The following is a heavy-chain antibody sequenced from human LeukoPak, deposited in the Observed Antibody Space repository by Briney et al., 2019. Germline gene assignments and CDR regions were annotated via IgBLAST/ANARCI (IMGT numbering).Heavy chain of an antibody. CDR2: ITGTSRTT. D-gene: IGHD3-22*01. V-gene: IGHV3-48*01. CDR3: VRDPDSLDY. Sequence: GGTLRLSCAASGFTFSNHGMNWVRQAPGKGLEWISYITGTSRTTHYADSVKGRFTISRDNAYNSLYLQMDSLRVEDTAVYYCVRDPDSLDYWGQGTLVTVSS. J-gene: IGHJ4*02. CDR1: GFTFSNHG.